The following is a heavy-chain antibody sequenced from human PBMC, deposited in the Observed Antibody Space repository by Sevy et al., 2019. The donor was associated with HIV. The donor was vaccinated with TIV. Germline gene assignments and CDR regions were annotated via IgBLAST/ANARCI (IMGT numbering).Heavy chain of an antibody. V-gene: IGHV1-3*01. CDR3: TREAGRHLSKFFFDF. J-gene: IGHJ4*02. CDR2: INVGNGNT. CDR1: GYLFISFV. D-gene: IGHD3-10*01. Sequence: ASVKVSCKASGYLFISFVMHWVRQAPGQGLEWVGWINVGNGNTKYSQKFQDRVTITRDASTGTTYRELTCLTSEDTAIFYCTREAGRHLSKFFFDFWGQGPLVTFSS.